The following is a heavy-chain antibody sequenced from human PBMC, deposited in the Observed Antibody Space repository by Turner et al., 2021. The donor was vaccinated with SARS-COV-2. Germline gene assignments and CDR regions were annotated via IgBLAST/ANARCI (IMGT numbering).Heavy chain of an antibody. D-gene: IGHD5-12*01. CDR2: MSSSSSYV. V-gene: IGHV3-21*01. CDR3: ARDPGYSGYNYWQNTEFFDY. CDR1: GFTFSSYS. Sequence: VQSVESGGGFAKPGGSPRLPCAAFGFTFSSYSMNWFLQAPRKGLEWVTTMSSSSSYVSDADTVKGRFSISRDNAKNSLYLQINSLRTEDTAVYYCARDPGYSGYNYWQNTEFFDYWGQGTLVTVSS. J-gene: IGHJ4*02.